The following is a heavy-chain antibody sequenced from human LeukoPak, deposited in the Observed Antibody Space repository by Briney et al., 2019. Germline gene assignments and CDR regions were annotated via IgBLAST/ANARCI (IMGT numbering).Heavy chain of an antibody. CDR2: IIPIFGTA. D-gene: IGHD5-18*01. CDR1: GGTFSSYA. CDR3: ATHDSYAPGGENY. Sequence: SVKASCKASGGTFSSYAISWVRQAPGQRLEWIGGIIPIFGTASYAQKFQGGVTITVGESTSTAYMEVSSLRSEDTAVYYCATHDSYAPGGENYWGQGTLGTGSS. V-gene: IGHV1-69*13. J-gene: IGHJ4*02.